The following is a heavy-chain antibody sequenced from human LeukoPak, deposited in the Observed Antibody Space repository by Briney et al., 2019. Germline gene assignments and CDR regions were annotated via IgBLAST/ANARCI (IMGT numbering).Heavy chain of an antibody. V-gene: IGHV4-39*07. CDR2: IYYSGST. CDR1: GGSISSSSYY. D-gene: IGHD3-10*01. CDR3: ASRLWFGELSLVYFDY. Sequence: PSETLSLTCTVSGGSISSSSYYWGWIRQPPGKGLEWIGNIYYSGSTYYNPSLKSRVTMSLDTSKNQFSLKLSSVTAADTAAYYCASRLWFGELSLVYFDYWGQGTLVTVS. J-gene: IGHJ4*02.